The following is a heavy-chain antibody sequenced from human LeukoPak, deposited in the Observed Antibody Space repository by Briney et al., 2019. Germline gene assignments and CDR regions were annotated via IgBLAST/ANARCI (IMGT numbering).Heavy chain of an antibody. J-gene: IGHJ4*02. D-gene: IGHD2-15*01. V-gene: IGHV4-4*09. Sequence: PSETLSLTCTVSGGSISSYYWSWIRQPPGKGLEWIGYIYTSGSTNYNPSLKSRVTISIDTSKNQFSLKLSSVTAADTAMYYCARLSATAGRDFDYWGQGTLVTVSS. CDR2: IYTSGST. CDR1: GGSISSYY. CDR3: ARLSATAGRDFDY.